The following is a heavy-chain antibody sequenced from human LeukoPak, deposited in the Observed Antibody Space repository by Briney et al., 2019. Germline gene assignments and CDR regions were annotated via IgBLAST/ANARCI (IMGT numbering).Heavy chain of an antibody. Sequence: PGGSLRLSCAASGFTFSSYAMHWVRQAPGKGLEWVAVISYDGSNKYYADSVKGRFTISRDNSKNTLYLQMNSLRAEDTAVYYCARADVLRYFDWLFERTAHWLDPWGQGTLVTVSS. D-gene: IGHD3-9*01. CDR1: GFTFSSYA. CDR3: ARADVLRYFDWLFERTAHWLDP. CDR2: ISYDGSNK. J-gene: IGHJ5*02. V-gene: IGHV3-30*04.